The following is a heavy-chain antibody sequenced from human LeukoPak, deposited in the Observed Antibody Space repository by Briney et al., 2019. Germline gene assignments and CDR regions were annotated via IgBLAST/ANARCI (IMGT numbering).Heavy chain of an antibody. D-gene: IGHD2-2*01. Sequence: ASVKVSCKASGYTFTSYDINWVRQATGQGLEWMGWISAYNGNTNYAQKLQGRVTMTTDTSTSTAYMELRSLRSDDTAVYYCAREVVPAAIHFYYYYYMDVWGKGTTVTVSS. CDR3: AREVVPAAIHFYYYYYMDV. V-gene: IGHV1-18*01. CDR1: GYTFTSYD. J-gene: IGHJ6*03. CDR2: ISAYNGNT.